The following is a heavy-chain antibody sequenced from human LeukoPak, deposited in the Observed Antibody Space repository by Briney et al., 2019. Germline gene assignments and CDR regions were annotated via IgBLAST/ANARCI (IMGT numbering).Heavy chain of an antibody. D-gene: IGHD6-19*01. Sequence: SVTVSCTASGGTFSSYAISWVRQAPGQGLEWMGGIIPIFGTANYAQKFQGRVTITTDESTSTAYMELSSLRSEDTAVYYCARVAVAGTGVDYWGQGTLVTVSS. CDR1: GGTFSSYA. CDR2: IIPIFGTA. CDR3: ARVAVAGTGVDY. V-gene: IGHV1-69*05. J-gene: IGHJ4*02.